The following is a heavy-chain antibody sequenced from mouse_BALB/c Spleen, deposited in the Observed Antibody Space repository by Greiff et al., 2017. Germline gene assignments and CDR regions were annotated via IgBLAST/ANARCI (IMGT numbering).Heavy chain of an antibody. CDR2: ISSGGSYT. CDR1: GFTFSSYA. D-gene: IGHD2-3*01. V-gene: IGHV5-9-3*01. Sequence: EVHLVESGGGLVKPGGSLKLSCAASGFTFSSYAMSWVRQTPEKRLEWVATISSGGSYTYYPDSVKGRFTISRDNAKNTLYLQMSSLRSEDTAMYYCARHHDGYIWDYWGQGTTLTVSS. CDR3: ARHHDGYIWDY. J-gene: IGHJ2*01.